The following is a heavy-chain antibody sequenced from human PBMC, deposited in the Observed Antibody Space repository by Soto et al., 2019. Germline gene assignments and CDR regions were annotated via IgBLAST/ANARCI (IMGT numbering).Heavy chain of an antibody. CDR1: GLIFSTYS. V-gene: IGHV3-48*02. Sequence: EVQLVESGGGLVQPGGALRLSCEASGLIFSTYSMNWVRQAPGKGLEWVSYSSSSSSPIYYAYSLKGRFTISRDNAKNLVFLQMTSLSDEDTAVYHCARGFSGRGPIDLGGQGPLFTFSS. CDR2: SSSSSSPI. J-gene: IGHJ3*01. D-gene: IGHD6-19*01. CDR3: ARGFSGRGPIDL.